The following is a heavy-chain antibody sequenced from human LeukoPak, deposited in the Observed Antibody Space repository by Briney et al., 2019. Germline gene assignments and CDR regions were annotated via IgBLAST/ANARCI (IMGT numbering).Heavy chain of an antibody. CDR1: GDSVSSNSAA. J-gene: IGHJ5*02. D-gene: IGHD2-2*01. Sequence: SQTLSLTCAISGDSVSSNSAAWNWIRQSPSRGLEWLGRTYYRSKWYNDYAVSVKSRITINPDTSKNQFSLQLNSVTPEDTAVYYCARDPVVVVPAVKYNWFDHWGQGTLVTVSS. CDR2: TYYRSKWYN. CDR3: ARDPVVVVPAVKYNWFDH. V-gene: IGHV6-1*01.